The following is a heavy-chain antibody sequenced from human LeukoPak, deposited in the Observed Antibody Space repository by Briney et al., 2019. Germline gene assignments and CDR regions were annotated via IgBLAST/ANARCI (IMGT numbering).Heavy chain of an antibody. J-gene: IGHJ4*02. CDR3: ARLAAVGDLFDY. V-gene: IGHV1-18*01. D-gene: IGHD6-19*01. CDR1: GYTFTSYG. Sequence: VSVKVSCKASGYTFTSYGISWVRQAPGQGLEWMGWISAYNGNTNYAQKLQGRVTMTTDTSTSTAYMELRSLRSDDTAVYYCARLAAVGDLFDYWGQGTLVTVSS. CDR2: ISAYNGNT.